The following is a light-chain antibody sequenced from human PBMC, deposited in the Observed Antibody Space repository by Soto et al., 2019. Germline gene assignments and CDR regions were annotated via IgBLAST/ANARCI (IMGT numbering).Light chain of an antibody. V-gene: IGKV1-6*01. CDR2: VTS. J-gene: IGKJ4*01. Sequence: IQMTQSPSSLSASVGDRVTITCRASQSISSYLNWYQQKPGKAPKVLIYVTSNLQSGVPSRFSGSGSGTDFTLTISGLQPEDCATYYCLQDYNYPLTFGGGTKVDIK. CDR1: QSISSY. CDR3: LQDYNYPLT.